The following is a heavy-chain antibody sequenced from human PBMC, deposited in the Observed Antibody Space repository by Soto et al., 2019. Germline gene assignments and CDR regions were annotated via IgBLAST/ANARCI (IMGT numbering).Heavy chain of an antibody. Sequence: EVQLVESGGGLVKSGGSLRLSCISSGFTFRTYTMNWVRQAPGKGLEWVSGIRGFSPYTFYAESVKGRSTISRDNAKNSLYLQMNSLRAEDTAVYYCARDRGYDAHDYYYNAMDVWGQGTTVTVSS. CDR1: GFTFRTYT. D-gene: IGHD2-15*01. CDR3: ARDRGYDAHDYYYNAMDV. CDR2: IRGFSPYT. V-gene: IGHV3-21*01. J-gene: IGHJ6*02.